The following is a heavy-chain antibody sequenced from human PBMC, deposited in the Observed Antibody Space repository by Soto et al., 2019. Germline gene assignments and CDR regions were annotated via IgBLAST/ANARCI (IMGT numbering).Heavy chain of an antibody. J-gene: IGHJ6*03. CDR3: EKDAASRDHVVVVATTSRVGYYMDV. CDR2: MSYDGSKR. D-gene: IGHD2-15*01. CDR1: GLTFSGFG. Sequence: QVQLVESGGGVVQPGGSLSLSCVASGLTFSGFGMHWVRQAPGKGLEWVAAMSYDGSKRYHADSVKGRFTISRDNSKNTLYLQLNSLRAEDTAVYYCEKDAASRDHVVVVATTSRVGYYMDVWGTGTTVTVSS. V-gene: IGHV3-30*18.